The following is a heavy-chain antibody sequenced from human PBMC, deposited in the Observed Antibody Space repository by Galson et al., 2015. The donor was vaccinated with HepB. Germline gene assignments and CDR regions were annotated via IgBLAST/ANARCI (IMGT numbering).Heavy chain of an antibody. Sequence: SLRLSCAASGFTVSSNYMSWVRQAPGKGLEWVSVIYSGGSTYYADSVKGRFTISRDNSKNTLYLQMNSLRAEDTAVYYCATAGGNAPEYFQHWGQGTLVTVSS. D-gene: IGHD4-23*01. V-gene: IGHV3-53*01. CDR3: ATAGGNAPEYFQH. CDR1: GFTVSSNY. CDR2: IYSGGST. J-gene: IGHJ1*01.